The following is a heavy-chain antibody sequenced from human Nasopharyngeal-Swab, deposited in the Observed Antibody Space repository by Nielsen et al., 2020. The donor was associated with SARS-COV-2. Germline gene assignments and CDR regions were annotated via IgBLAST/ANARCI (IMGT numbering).Heavy chain of an antibody. D-gene: IGHD6-19*01. CDR1: GFTFSKAW. CDR3: TTYSSGWL. J-gene: IGHJ6*04. V-gene: IGHV3-15*01. CDR2: IKSRAAGGTT. Sequence: GGSLRLSYATSGFTFSKAWMSWVRQAPGKGPEWVGRIKSRAAGGTTDYAAPVIGRFTVSRDDSESTLYLQMSSLKTEDTAVYYCTTYSSGWLWGKGTTVTVSS.